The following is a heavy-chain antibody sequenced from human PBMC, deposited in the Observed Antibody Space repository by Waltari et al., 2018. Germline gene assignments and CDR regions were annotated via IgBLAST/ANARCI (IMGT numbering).Heavy chain of an antibody. CDR2: MNPNSGNT. Sequence: QVQLVQSGAEVKKPGASVKVSCKASGYTFTSYDINWVRQATGQGLEWMGWMNPNSGNTGYAQKFQGRVTMTRNTSISTAYMELSSLRSEDTAVYYCVTVGSSIQAFDYFDNWGQGTLVTVSS. CDR1: GYTFTSYD. V-gene: IGHV1-8*01. J-gene: IGHJ4*02. CDR3: VTVGSSIQAFDYFDN. D-gene: IGHD3-3*02.